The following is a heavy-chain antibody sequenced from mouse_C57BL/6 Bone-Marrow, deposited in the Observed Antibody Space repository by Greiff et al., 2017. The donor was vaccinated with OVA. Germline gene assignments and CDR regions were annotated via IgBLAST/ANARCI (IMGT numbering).Heavy chain of an antibody. CDR3: ARGDFHYYGSSYGY. J-gene: IGHJ2*01. Sequence: VQLVESGAELARPGASVKLSCKASGYTFTSYGISWVKQSTGQGLEWIGEIYPRSGNTYYNEKFKGKATLTADKSSSTEYMELRSLTSEDSAVYFCARGDFHYYGSSYGYWGQGTTLTVSS. V-gene: IGHV1-81*01. CDR1: GYTFTSYG. CDR2: IYPRSGNT. D-gene: IGHD1-1*01.